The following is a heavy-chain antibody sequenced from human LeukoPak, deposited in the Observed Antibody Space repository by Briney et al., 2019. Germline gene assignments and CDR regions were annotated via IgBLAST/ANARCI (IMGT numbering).Heavy chain of an antibody. CDR3: ARGLAAGYDILTGYYSDY. CDR1: GYTFTGYG. CDR2: ISAYNGNT. J-gene: IGHJ4*02. D-gene: IGHD3-9*01. V-gene: IGHV1-18*01. Sequence: ASVKVSCKASGYTFTGYGISWVRQAPGQGLEWMGWISAYNGNTNYAQKLQGRVTMTTDTSTSTAYMELRSLRSDDTAVYYCARGLAAGYDILTGYYSDYWGQGTLVTVSS.